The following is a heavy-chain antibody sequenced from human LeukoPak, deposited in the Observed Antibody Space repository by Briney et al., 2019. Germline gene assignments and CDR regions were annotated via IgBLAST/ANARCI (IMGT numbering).Heavy chain of an antibody. V-gene: IGHV3-30*18. CDR2: ISYNGINE. CDR1: GFSFSDYN. D-gene: IGHD3-10*01. Sequence: PGGSLRLSCAASGFSFSDYNMHWVRQAPGKGLEWMAVISYNGINEYYADSVKGRFTISRDNSKSTLLLQMNSLRAEDTAVYYCAKDGGLLWFGELPRTFYYMDVWGKGTTVTVSS. J-gene: IGHJ6*03. CDR3: AKDGGLLWFGELPRTFYYMDV.